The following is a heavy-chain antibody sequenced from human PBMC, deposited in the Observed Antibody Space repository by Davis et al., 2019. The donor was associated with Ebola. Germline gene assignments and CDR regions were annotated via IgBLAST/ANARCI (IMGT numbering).Heavy chain of an antibody. CDR2: INPNSGGT. V-gene: IGHV1-2*06. CDR1: GYAFTDYY. Sequence: ASVKVSCKASGYAFTDYYMHWVRQAPGQGLEWMGRINPNSGGTNYAQKFQGRVTMTRDTPISTAYMELSRLRSDDTAVYYCARETVTFNWFDPWGQGTLVTVSS. D-gene: IGHD4-11*01. CDR3: ARETVTFNWFDP. J-gene: IGHJ5*02.